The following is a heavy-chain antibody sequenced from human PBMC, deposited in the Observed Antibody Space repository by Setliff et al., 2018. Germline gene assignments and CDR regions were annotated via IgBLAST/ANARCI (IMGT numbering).Heavy chain of an antibody. CDR3: SRGQDNSKVGHD. CDR2: INHSGST. V-gene: IGHV4-34*01. J-gene: IGHJ4*02. Sequence: PSETLSLTCAVYGGSFSTYYWIWIRQPPGKGLEWIGEINHSGSTNYNPSLKSRVTISVDTSKNQFSLKLSSVTAADTALYYCSRGQDNSKVGHDWGQGTLVTVSS. CDR1: GGSFSTYY. D-gene: IGHD1-20*01.